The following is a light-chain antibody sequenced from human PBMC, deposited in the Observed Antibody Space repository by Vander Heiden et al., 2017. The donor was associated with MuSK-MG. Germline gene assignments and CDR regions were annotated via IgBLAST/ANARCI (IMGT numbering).Light chain of an antibody. CDR1: RSDVGGYNY. V-gene: IGLV2-11*01. J-gene: IGLJ1*01. CDR3: CSYAGSYTSYV. Sequence: QSALTLPRSLSRSPVQSVTISCTGTRSDVGGYNYVSWYQQHPGKAPKLMIYDVSNRPSGVPDRFSGSKSGNTASLTISGLQAEDEADYYCCSYAGSYTSYVFGTGTKVTVL. CDR2: DVS.